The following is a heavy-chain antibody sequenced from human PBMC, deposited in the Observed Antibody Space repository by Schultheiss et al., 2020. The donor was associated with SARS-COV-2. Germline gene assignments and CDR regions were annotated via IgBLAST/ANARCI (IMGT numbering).Heavy chain of an antibody. J-gene: IGHJ2*01. Sequence: GGSLRLSCAASGFTFSSYAMSWVRQDPGKGLEWVSAISGSGGSTYYADSVKGRFTISRDNSKNTLYLQMNSLRAEDTGVYYCAKDDDFWTGYYTEDWYFDLWGRGTLVTVSS. CDR2: ISGSGGST. D-gene: IGHD3/OR15-3a*01. V-gene: IGHV3-23*01. CDR1: GFTFSSYA. CDR3: AKDDDFWTGYYTEDWYFDL.